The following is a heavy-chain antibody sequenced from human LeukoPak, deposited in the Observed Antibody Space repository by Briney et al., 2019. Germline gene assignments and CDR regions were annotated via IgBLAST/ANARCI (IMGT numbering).Heavy chain of an antibody. CDR2: IYYSGST. V-gene: IGHV4-39*07. Sequence: SETLSLTCSVSGGSISSYYWSWLRQPPGKGREWIRSIYYSGSTYYNPSLKSRVTISVDTSKNQFSLKLSSVTAADTAVYYCARPIRPTYSGGWYYFDYWGQGTLVTVSS. CDR1: GGSISSYY. J-gene: IGHJ4*02. D-gene: IGHD6-19*01. CDR3: ARPIRPTYSGGWYYFDY.